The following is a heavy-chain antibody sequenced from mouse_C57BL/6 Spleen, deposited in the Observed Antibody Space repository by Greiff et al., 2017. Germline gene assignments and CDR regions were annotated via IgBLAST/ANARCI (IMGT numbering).Heavy chain of an antibody. D-gene: IGHD3-2*02. CDR1: GYTSTSYW. CDR3: TRETAQATPWFAY. J-gene: IGHJ3*01. CDR2: IYPGNSDT. V-gene: IGHV1-5*01. Sequence: VQLQQSGTVLARPGASVKMSCKTSGYTSTSYWMHWVKQRPGQGLEWIGAIYPGNSDTSYNQKLKGKAKLTAVTSASTAYMELSSLTNEDSAVHYCTRETAQATPWFAYWGQGTLVTVSA.